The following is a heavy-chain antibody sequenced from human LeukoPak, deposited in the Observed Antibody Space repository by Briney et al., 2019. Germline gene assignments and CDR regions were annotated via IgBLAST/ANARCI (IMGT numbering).Heavy chain of an antibody. CDR1: GYTFTSYY. V-gene: IGHV1-46*01. CDR3: ARGFGEIVATTVPDYYYYGMDV. Sequence: ASVKVSCKASGYTFTSYYMHWVRQAPGQGLEWMGIINPSGGSTSYAQKFQGRDTMTRDTSTSTVYMELSSLRPEDTAVYYCARGFGEIVATTVPDYYYYGMDVWGQGTTVTVSS. D-gene: IGHD5-12*01. J-gene: IGHJ6*02. CDR2: INPSGGST.